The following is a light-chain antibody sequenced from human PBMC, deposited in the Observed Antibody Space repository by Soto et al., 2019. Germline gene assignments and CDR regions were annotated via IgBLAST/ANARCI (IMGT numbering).Light chain of an antibody. CDR2: WAS. Sequence: DIVLTQSPDSLAVSLGERATINCKSSQNLLYSSNNKNYLAWYQQKPGQPPKLLIHWASTRESGVPDRFSGSGYGTDFTLTISSLQAEDVAIYYCQQYYGTPWTFGQGTKVEIK. CDR3: QQYYGTPWT. J-gene: IGKJ1*01. V-gene: IGKV4-1*01. CDR1: QNLLYSSNNKNY.